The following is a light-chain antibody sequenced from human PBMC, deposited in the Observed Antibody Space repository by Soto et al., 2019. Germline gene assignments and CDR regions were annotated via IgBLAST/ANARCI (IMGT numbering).Light chain of an antibody. J-gene: IGLJ7*01. V-gene: IGLV2-14*01. CDR1: SSDVGGYNY. CDR3: SSYTSSSTHAV. Sequence: QSALTQPASVSGYPGQSITISRTGTSSDVGGYNYVSWYQQHPGKAPKLMIYDVSNRPSGVSNRFSGSKSGNTASLTISGLQAEDEADYYCSSYTSSSTHAVFGGGTQLTVL. CDR2: DVS.